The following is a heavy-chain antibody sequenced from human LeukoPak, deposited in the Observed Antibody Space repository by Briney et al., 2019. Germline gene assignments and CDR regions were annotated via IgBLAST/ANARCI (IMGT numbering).Heavy chain of an antibody. CDR2: INHSGST. Sequence: MTSETLSLTCAVYGGSFSGYYWSWIRQPPGKGLEWIGEINHSGSTNYNPSLKSRVTISVDTSKNQFSLKLSSVTAADTAVYYCARMSREWPSLDYWGQGTLVTVSS. J-gene: IGHJ4*02. V-gene: IGHV4-34*01. D-gene: IGHD3-3*01. CDR3: ARMSREWPSLDY. CDR1: GGSFSGYY.